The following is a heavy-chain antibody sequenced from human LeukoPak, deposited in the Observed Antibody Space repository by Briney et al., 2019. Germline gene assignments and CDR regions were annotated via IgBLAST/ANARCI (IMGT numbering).Heavy chain of an antibody. CDR2: ISSSSYI. Sequence: PGGSLRLSCAASGFTFSSYSMNWVRQAPGKGLEWVSSISSSSYIYYADSVKGRFTISRDNAKNSLYLQMNSLRAEDTAVYYCARDRGGIAVAGPDYWGQGTLVTVSS. V-gene: IGHV3-21*01. J-gene: IGHJ4*02. D-gene: IGHD6-19*01. CDR3: ARDRGGIAVAGPDY. CDR1: GFTFSSYS.